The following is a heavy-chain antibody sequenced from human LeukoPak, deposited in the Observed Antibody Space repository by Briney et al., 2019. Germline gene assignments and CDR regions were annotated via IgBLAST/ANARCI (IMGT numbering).Heavy chain of an antibody. CDR1: GFTFSTYA. D-gene: IGHD2-15*01. J-gene: IGHJ4*02. Sequence: GGSLRLSCAASGFTFSTYALSWVRQAPGKGLEWVSAISGIGASTYYADSVKGRFTISRDNSKNTLFLQMNSLRAEDTAVYYCAKEYCSGASCYLDYWGQGTLVTVSS. V-gene: IGHV3-23*01. CDR2: ISGIGAST. CDR3: AKEYCSGASCYLDY.